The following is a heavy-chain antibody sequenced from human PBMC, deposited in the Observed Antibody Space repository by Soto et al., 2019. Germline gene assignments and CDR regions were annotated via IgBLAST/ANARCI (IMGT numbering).Heavy chain of an antibody. CDR1: GFTFVNFA. J-gene: IGHJ4*02. Sequence: QVQLVESGGGVVHPGESLRLSCATSGFTFVNFALHWVRQVPGKGLEWVAGISYDATKEYYADSVKGQFIISRDSSKNTVFLQMNGLRPEDTAVYFCAREGPLDIWSGLGLDYWGQGTLVTVSS. D-gene: IGHD3-3*01. CDR2: ISYDATKE. CDR3: AREGPLDIWSGLGLDY. V-gene: IGHV3-30-3*01.